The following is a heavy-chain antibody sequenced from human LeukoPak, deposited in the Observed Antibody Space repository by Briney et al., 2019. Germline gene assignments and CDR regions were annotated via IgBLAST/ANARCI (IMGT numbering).Heavy chain of an antibody. D-gene: IGHD3-9*01. Sequence: GRSLRLSCAASGFTFSGYWMHWVRQIPGKGLECVSRINPDGTYTSYADSVKGRFTTSRDNAKNTLFLQMNSLRVEDTAVYYCARGLLYFWGQGTLVTVSS. V-gene: IGHV3-74*03. CDR2: INPDGTYT. CDR1: GFTFSGYW. CDR3: ARGLLYF. J-gene: IGHJ4*02.